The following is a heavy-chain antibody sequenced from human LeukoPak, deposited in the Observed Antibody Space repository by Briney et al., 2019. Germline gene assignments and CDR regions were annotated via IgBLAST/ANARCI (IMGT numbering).Heavy chain of an antibody. CDR2: ISSSSSYI. J-gene: IGHJ6*03. D-gene: IGHD2-15*01. V-gene: IGHV3-21*04. CDR1: GFTFSSYS. CDR3: SGGQAYYFSYYMAV. Sequence: GGALRLSCAASGFTFSSYSMNCVRRAPGTGLESVSSISSSSSYIYYADTAKGRFTISRDNAKTSLHLQMNSLTVTATAPSYCSGGQAYYFSYYMAVWGKGTTVTVSS.